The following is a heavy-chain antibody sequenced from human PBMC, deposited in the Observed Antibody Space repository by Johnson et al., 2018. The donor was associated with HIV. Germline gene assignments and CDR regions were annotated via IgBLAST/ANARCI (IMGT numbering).Heavy chain of an antibody. V-gene: IGHV3-30*04. CDR2: VPYDGKST. D-gene: IGHD7-27*01. CDR3: APLGDAFDI. J-gene: IGHJ3*02. CDR1: AFTFSSYA. Sequence: QVQLVESGGGVVQPGRSLRLSCAASAFTFSSYAMHWVRQAPGKGLEWVAFVPYDGKSTYYADSVKGRFTISRDNSKNTLYLQMNSLRAEDTAVYYCAPLGDAFDIWGQGTMVTVSS.